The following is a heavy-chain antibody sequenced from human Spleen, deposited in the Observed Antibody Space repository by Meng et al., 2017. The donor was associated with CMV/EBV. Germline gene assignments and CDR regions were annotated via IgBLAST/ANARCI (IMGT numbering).Heavy chain of an antibody. V-gene: IGHV1-2*02. Sequence: CTTSGYTFTAYHIHWVRQAPGQGPEWLGDTNPNSGRATLAQRFQGSVTLTRDTSISTAYMELRSLTSDDTAVYYCAADILKITAGDYWGQGTLVTVSS. D-gene: IGHD2-15*01. J-gene: IGHJ4*02. CDR2: TNPNSGRA. CDR3: AADILKITAGDY. CDR1: GYTFTAYH.